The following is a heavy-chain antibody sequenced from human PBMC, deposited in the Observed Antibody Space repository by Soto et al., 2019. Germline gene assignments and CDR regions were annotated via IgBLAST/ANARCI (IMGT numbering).Heavy chain of an antibody. Sequence: EVQLVESGGGLVQPGGSLRLSCAASGFTFSSYWMSWVRQAPGKGMEWVANIKQDGSEKYYLDSVKGRFTISRDNAKNSLNLQMNCLRVEDADVYYCAKARIAGAGTGDYWGQGTLVTDSS. J-gene: IGHJ4*02. V-gene: IGHV3-7*03. CDR1: GFTFSSYW. CDR2: IKQDGSEK. CDR3: AKARIAGAGTGDY. D-gene: IGHD6-19*01.